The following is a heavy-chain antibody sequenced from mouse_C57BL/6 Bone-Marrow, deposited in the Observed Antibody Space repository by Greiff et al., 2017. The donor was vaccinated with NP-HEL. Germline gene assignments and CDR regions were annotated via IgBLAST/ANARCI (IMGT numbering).Heavy chain of an antibody. J-gene: IGHJ4*01. V-gene: IGHV1-42*01. CDR3: ARCDYDEDYAMDY. CDR2: INPSTGGT. CDR1: GYSFTGYY. D-gene: IGHD2-4*01. Sequence: EVQLQQPGPELVKPGASVKISCKASGYSFTGYYMNWVKQSPEKSLEWIGEINPSTGGTTYNQKFKAKATLTVDKSSSTAYMQLKSLTSEDSAVYYCARCDYDEDYAMDYWGQGTSVTVSS.